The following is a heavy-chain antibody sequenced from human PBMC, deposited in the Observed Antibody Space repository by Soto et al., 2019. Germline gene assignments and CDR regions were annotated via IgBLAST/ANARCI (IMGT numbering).Heavy chain of an antibody. J-gene: IGHJ5*02. CDR2: MNPNSGYT. CDR3: ARELGYCSGGSCGNWFDP. CDR1: GYTFTSYD. D-gene: IGHD2-15*01. V-gene: IGHV1-8*02. Sequence: ASVKVSCKASGYTFTSYDINWVRQATGQGLEWMGWMNPNSGYTDYAQKFQGRVTMTRNTSISTAYMGLSSLGSDDTAVYYCARELGYCSGGSCGNWFDPWGQGTLVTVSS.